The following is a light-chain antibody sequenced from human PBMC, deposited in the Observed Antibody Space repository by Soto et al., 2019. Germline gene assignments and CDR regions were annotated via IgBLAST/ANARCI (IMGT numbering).Light chain of an antibody. J-gene: IGLJ3*02. CDR1: SSDVGAYNY. CDR2: DVT. Sequence: QSALTQPASVSGSPGQSITISCTGTSSDVGAYNYVSWYQQLPDKAPKLMIYDVTYRPSGVSNRFSGSKSGNTASLTISGLLAEDEADYFCSSYTTGSTLVFGGGTKVTVL. CDR3: SSYTTGSTLV. V-gene: IGLV2-14*01.